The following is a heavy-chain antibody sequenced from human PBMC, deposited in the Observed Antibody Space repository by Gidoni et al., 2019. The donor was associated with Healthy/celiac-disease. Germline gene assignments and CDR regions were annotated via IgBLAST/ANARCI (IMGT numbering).Heavy chain of an antibody. CDR2: IVVGSGNT. D-gene: IGHD2-2*02. CDR3: AAEEGYCSSTSCYTLDAFDI. J-gene: IGHJ3*02. V-gene: IGHV1-58*01. Sequence: QMKLVQLVPEVKETRSSVQVSCKASGFNFTSSAVKWVRQARGQRLEWIGWIVVGSGNTNYAQKFQERVTITRDMSTSTAYMELSSLRSEDTAVYYCAAEEGYCSSTSCYTLDAFDIWGQGTMVTVSS. CDR1: GFNFTSSA.